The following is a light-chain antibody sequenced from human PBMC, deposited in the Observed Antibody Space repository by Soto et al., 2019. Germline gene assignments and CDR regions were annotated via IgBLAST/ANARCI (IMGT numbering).Light chain of an antibody. CDR2: STN. CDR1: SAPLSTTSY. Sequence: QTVVTQEPSVSVSPGGTVTLTCALRSAPLSTTSYPAWCQQTPGQPPRTLIYSTNTLSSGVPDRFSGSIRGNKAALTITGAQADDEADYYCVLYMGNGIYLFGPGTKLTVL. J-gene: IGLJ1*01. CDR3: VLYMGNGIYL. V-gene: IGLV8-61*01.